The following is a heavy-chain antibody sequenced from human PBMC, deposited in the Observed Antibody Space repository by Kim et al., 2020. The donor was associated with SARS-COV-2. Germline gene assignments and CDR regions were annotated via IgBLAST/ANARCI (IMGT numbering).Heavy chain of an antibody. Sequence: SETLSLTCAVYGGSFSGYYWSWIRQPAGKGLEWIGEINHSGSTNYNPSLKSRVTISVDTSKNQFSLKLSSVTAADTAVYYCASWRGYCSGGSCYSITLGHNWFDPWGQGTLVTVSS. J-gene: IGHJ5*02. CDR3: ASWRGYCSGGSCYSITLGHNWFDP. CDR2: INHSGST. CDR1: GGSFSGYY. V-gene: IGHV4-34*01. D-gene: IGHD2-15*01.